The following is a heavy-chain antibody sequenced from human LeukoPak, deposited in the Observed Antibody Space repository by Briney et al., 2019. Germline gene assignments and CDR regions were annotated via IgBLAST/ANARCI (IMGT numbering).Heavy chain of an antibody. J-gene: IGHJ4*02. Sequence: GGSLRLSCEGSGFTFSTSWMHWVRQAPGKGLVWVPRIDSDGSRITYADSVKGRFTISRDDARNTVYLQMNSLRAEDTAVYYCARGRSGSYGFFDYWSLGNLVTVSS. CDR2: IDSDGSRI. CDR3: ARGRSGSYGFFDY. V-gene: IGHV3-74*03. D-gene: IGHD3-10*01. CDR1: GFTFSTSW.